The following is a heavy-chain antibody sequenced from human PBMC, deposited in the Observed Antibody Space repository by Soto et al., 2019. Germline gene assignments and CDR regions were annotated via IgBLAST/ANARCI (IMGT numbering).Heavy chain of an antibody. J-gene: IGHJ3*01. CDR1: GFTISGKKY. D-gene: IGHD1-1*01. CDR2: LYDIDGS. CDR3: ATWHEREHAYDV. V-gene: IGHV3-53*01. Sequence: DVQLVESGGGLIQPGESLRLSCAAFGFTISGKKYVAWVRQAPGKGLEWVSALYDIDGSFYADSVKGRFTTSSDRSKTTVYLQMNVLRPDDTAVYYCATWHEREHAYDVWGLGTTVTVSS.